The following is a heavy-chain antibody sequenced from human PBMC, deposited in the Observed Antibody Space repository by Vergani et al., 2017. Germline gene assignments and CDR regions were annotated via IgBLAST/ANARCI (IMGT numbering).Heavy chain of an antibody. D-gene: IGHD3-10*01. CDR3: AREFRATMVRGVIES. J-gene: IGHJ5*02. Sequence: QVQLVQSGAEVKKPGASVKVSCKASGGTFSTYAISWVRQAPGQGLEWMGGIIPIFGTANYAQKFQGRVTITADESTSTAYMELSSLRSEDTAVYYCAREFRATMVRGVIESWGQGTLVTVSS. CDR1: GGTFSTYA. CDR2: IIPIFGTA. V-gene: IGHV1-69*12.